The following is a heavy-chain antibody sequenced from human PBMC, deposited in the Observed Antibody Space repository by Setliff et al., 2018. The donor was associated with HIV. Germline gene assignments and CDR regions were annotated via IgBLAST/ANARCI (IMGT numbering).Heavy chain of an antibody. CDR3: ARGNDYVSSGYYVD. CDR2: IVIG. J-gene: IGHJ4*02. CDR1: GGTFTIYA. V-gene: IGHV1-69*10. D-gene: IGHD3-22*01. Sequence: SVKVSCKASGGTFTIYAISWVRQAPGQGLEWVGGIVIGNYAQKFQGRVTITADESTSTAYMELSSLRSDDTAVYYCARGNDYVSSGYYVDWGQGTLVTVSS.